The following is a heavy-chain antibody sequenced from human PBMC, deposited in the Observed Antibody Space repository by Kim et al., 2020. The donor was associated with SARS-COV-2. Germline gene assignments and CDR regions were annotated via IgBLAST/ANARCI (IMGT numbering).Heavy chain of an antibody. Sequence: ASVKVSCKASGYTFTGYYMHWVRQAPGQGLEWMGWINPNSGGTNYAQKFQGRVTMTRDTSISTAYMELSRLRSDDTAVYYCARTYYYDSSGYNQHYYYYGMDVWDQGTTVTVSS. CDR3: ARTYYYDSSGYNQHYYYYGMDV. V-gene: IGHV1-2*02. CDR1: GYTFTGYY. CDR2: INPNSGGT. D-gene: IGHD3-22*01. J-gene: IGHJ6*02.